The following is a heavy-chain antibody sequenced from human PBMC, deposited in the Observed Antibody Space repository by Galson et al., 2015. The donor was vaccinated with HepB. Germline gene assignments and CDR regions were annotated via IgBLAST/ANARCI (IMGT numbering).Heavy chain of an antibody. CDR3: ARQRDSGYDLGPLDY. D-gene: IGHD5-12*01. V-gene: IGHV3-23*01. Sequence: SLRLSCAASGFTFSTYAMSWVRQAPGKGLEWASAISGGGDSTYYADSVKGRFTISRDNPKNTLYLQMHSLRAEDTALYYCARQRDSGYDLGPLDYWGQGTLVTVSS. CDR2: ISGGGDST. J-gene: IGHJ4*02. CDR1: GFTFSTYA.